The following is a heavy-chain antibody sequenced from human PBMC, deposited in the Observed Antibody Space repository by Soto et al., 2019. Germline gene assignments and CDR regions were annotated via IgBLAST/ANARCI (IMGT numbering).Heavy chain of an antibody. V-gene: IGHV1-18*01. CDR3: ARVRGDVVVVPAATPYYYYGMDV. Sequence: GASVKVSCKASGYTFTSYGISWVRQAPGQGLEWMGWISAYNGNTNYAQKLQGRVTMTTDTPTSTAYMELRSLRSDDTAVYYCARVRGDVVVVPAATPYYYYGMDVWGQGTTVTVSS. CDR1: GYTFTSYG. D-gene: IGHD2-2*01. CDR2: ISAYNGNT. J-gene: IGHJ6*02.